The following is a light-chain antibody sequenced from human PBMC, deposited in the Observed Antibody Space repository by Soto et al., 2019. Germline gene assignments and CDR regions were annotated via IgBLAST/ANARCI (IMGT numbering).Light chain of an antibody. CDR3: AAWDDSLKVV. CDR2: SNN. CDR1: SSNIGSNT. J-gene: IGLJ2*01. Sequence: QSVLTQPPSASGTPGQXXTXSCSGSSSNIGSNTVNWYQQLPGTAPKLLIYSNNQRPSGVPDRFSGSKSGTSASLAISGLQSEDEADYYCAAWDDSLKVVFGGGTKVTVL. V-gene: IGLV1-44*01.